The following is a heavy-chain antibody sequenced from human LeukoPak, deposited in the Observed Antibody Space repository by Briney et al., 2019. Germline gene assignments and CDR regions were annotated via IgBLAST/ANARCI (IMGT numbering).Heavy chain of an antibody. J-gene: IGHJ3*02. Sequence: DSVKGRFTISRDNAKNSLYLQMNSLRAEDTALYYCAKEMARGVTMIVVTPRAFDIWGQGTMVTVSS. V-gene: IGHV3-9*01. CDR3: AKEMARGVTMIVVTPRAFDI. D-gene: IGHD3-22*01.